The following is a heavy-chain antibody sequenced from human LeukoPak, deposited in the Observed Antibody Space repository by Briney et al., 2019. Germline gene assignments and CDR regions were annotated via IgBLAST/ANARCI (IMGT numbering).Heavy chain of an antibody. CDR2: FDPEDGET. V-gene: IGHV1-24*01. CDR3: ATALPLYSSSYYYGMDV. CDR1: GYTLTELS. D-gene: IGHD6-13*01. Sequence: ASVKVSCKVSGYTLTELSMHWVRQAPGKGLEWMGGFDPEDGETIYAQKFQGRVTMTEDTSTDTAYMELSSLRSEDTAVYYCATALPLYSSSYYYGMDVWGQGTTVTVSS. J-gene: IGHJ6*02.